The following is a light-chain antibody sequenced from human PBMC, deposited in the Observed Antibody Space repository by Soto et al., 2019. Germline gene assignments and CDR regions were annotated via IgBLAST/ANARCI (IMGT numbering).Light chain of an antibody. CDR3: QQYAFSPQT. V-gene: IGKV3-20*01. CDR2: HAS. J-gene: IGKJ3*01. CDR1: QSVSSSY. Sequence: EIVLTQSPGTLSLSPGERATLSCRASQSVSSSYLAWYQQKPGQAPRLLIYHASSRATGVPDRFIGSGSGTDFPLTISRLEPEDFAVYYCQQYAFSPQTFGPGTKVDFK.